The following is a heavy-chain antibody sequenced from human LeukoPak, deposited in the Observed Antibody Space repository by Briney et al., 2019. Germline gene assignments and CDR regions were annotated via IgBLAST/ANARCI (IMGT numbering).Heavy chain of an antibody. V-gene: IGHV4-39*07. D-gene: IGHD3-10*01. Sequence: SESLSLTCTVSGGSISSSSYYWGWIRQPPGKGLVWIGSIHYSGSTYYNPSLKSRVTISVDTSKNQFSLKLSSVTAADTAVYYCARDVVRGVIPYYFDYWGQGTLVTVSS. CDR2: IHYSGST. CDR1: GGSISSSSYY. CDR3: ARDVVRGVIPYYFDY. J-gene: IGHJ4*02.